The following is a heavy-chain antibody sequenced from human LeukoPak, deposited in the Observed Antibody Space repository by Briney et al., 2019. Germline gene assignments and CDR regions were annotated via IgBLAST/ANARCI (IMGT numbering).Heavy chain of an antibody. CDR3: AKESVWFGESNPFDY. CDR2: ISWNSGSI. D-gene: IGHD3-10*01. J-gene: IGHJ4*02. Sequence: GGSLRLSCAASGFTFDDYAMHWVRQAPGKGLEWVSGISWNSGSIGYADSVKGRFTISRDNAKNSLYLQMNSLRAEDTAVYYCAKESVWFGESNPFDYWGQGTLVTVSS. CDR1: GFTFDDYA. V-gene: IGHV3-9*01.